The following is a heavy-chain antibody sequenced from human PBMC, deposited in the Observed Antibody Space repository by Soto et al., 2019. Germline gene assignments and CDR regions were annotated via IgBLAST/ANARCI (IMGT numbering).Heavy chain of an antibody. CDR2: ISGSGGST. CDR3: AKDPIRFLEWFPGY. Sequence: GGSLRLSCAASGFTFSSYAMSWVRQAPGKGLEWVSAISGSGGSTYYADSVKGRFTISRDNSKNTLYLQMNSLRAEDTAVYYCAKDPIRFLEWFPGYWGQGTLVTVSS. V-gene: IGHV3-23*01. D-gene: IGHD3-3*01. CDR1: GFTFSSYA. J-gene: IGHJ4*02.